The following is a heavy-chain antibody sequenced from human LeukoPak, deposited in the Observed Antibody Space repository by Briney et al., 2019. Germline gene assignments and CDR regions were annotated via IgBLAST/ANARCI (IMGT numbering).Heavy chain of an antibody. CDR1: GFTFSSYS. Sequence: GGSLRLSCAASGFTFSSYSMSWVRQAPGKGLEWVSSISSSSSYIYYADSVKGRFTISRDNAKNSLYLQMNSLRAEDTAVYYCASRPVPRRGFDPWGQGTLVTVSS. D-gene: IGHD4-17*01. J-gene: IGHJ5*02. V-gene: IGHV3-21*01. CDR2: ISSSSSYI. CDR3: ASRPVPRRGFDP.